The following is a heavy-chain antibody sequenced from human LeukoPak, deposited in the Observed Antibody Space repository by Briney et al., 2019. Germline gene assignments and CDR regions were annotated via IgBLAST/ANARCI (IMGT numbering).Heavy chain of an antibody. CDR2: ISYDGSNK. V-gene: IGHV3-30*19. D-gene: IGHD2-8*01. CDR1: GFTFSSYG. J-gene: IGHJ4*02. Sequence: GGSLRLSCAASGFTFSSYGMHWVRQAPGKGLEWVTVISYDGSNKYYADSVKGRLTISRDNSKNTLYLQMNSLRAEDTAVYYCARDGVPSSLPNPYPHFDYWGQGTLVTVSS. CDR3: ARDGVPSSLPNPYPHFDY.